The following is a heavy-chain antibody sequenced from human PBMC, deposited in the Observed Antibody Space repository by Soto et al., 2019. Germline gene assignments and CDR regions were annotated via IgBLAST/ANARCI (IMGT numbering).Heavy chain of an antibody. CDR2: INSDGSST. Sequence: GGSLRLSCAASGFTFSSYWMHWVRQAPGKGLVWVSRINSDGSSTSYADSVKGRFTISRDNAKNTLYLQMNSLRAEDTAVYYCARVSGYDFWSGPHYYYYGMDVWGQGTTVTVSS. CDR3: ARVSGYDFWSGPHYYYYGMDV. D-gene: IGHD3-3*01. V-gene: IGHV3-74*01. J-gene: IGHJ6*02. CDR1: GFTFSSYW.